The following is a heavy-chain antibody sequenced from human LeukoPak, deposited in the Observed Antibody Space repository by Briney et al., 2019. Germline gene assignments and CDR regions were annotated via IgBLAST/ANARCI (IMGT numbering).Heavy chain of an antibody. CDR2: INPNSGER. V-gene: IGHV1-2*02. CDR3: ARWPSLGVARRYYFDY. J-gene: IGHJ4*02. CDR1: GYTFTDYF. Sequence: ASVKVSCKASGYTFTDYFMHWVRKAPGQGLEWMGLINPNSGERRYAQQFQGRVTLSRDTSISTAHMELGSLGSEDTAVYYWARWPSLGVARRYYFDYWGQGTLVTVSS. D-gene: IGHD1-1*01.